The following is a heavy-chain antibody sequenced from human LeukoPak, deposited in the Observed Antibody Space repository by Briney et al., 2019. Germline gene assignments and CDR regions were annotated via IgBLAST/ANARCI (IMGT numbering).Heavy chain of an antibody. CDR2: INHSGST. CDR1: GGSFSGYY. CDR3: ARGRRYQLPLGFDP. D-gene: IGHD2-2*01. J-gene: IGHJ5*02. V-gene: IGHV4-34*01. Sequence: PSETLSLTCAVYGGSFSGYYWSWIRQPPGKGLEWIGEINHSGSTSYNPSLKSRVTMSVDTSKNQFSLKLSSVTAADTAVYYCARGRRYQLPLGFDPWGQGTLVTVSS.